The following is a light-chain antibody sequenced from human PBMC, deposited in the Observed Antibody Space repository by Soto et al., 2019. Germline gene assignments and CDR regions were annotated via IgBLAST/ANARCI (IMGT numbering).Light chain of an antibody. CDR1: QGIKNY. Sequence: DIQMTQSPSSLSASVGDRVTITCRASQGIKNYLAWYQQKPGETPKLLIYAASTLESGIPPRFSGSGSGTDFTLTINNLQPEDVATYYCQRYYNAPFTFGGGTKVDIK. J-gene: IGKJ4*01. V-gene: IGKV1-27*01. CDR2: AAS. CDR3: QRYYNAPFT.